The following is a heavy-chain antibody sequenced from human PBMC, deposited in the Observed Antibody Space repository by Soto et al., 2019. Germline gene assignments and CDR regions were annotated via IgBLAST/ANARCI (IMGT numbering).Heavy chain of an antibody. CDR2: ISNGGNYK. Sequence: GGSLRLSCAMSGFPSRTYAIHWVRQAPGKGLEWVAGISNGGNYKYYADSFNGRFTVSRADSESTVYLQMNRLRPDDTAVFYCARAPGEGRVAHFAYWGQGTLVTVSS. CDR1: GFPSRTYA. J-gene: IGHJ4*02. V-gene: IGHV3-30*04. D-gene: IGHD4-17*01. CDR3: ARAPGEGRVAHFAY.